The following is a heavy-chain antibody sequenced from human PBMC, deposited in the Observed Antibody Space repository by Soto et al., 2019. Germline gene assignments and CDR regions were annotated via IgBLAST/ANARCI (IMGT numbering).Heavy chain of an antibody. J-gene: IGHJ4*02. CDR3: ARMSYYDSSGYYYLHYFDY. Sequence: ASVKVSCKVSGYTFTGYYMHWVRQAPGQGLEWMGWINPNSGGTNYAQKFQGRVTMTRDTSISTAYMELSRLRSDDTAVYYCARMSYYDSSGYYYLHYFDYWGQGTLVTVSS. CDR1: GYTFTGYY. V-gene: IGHV1-2*02. CDR2: INPNSGGT. D-gene: IGHD3-22*01.